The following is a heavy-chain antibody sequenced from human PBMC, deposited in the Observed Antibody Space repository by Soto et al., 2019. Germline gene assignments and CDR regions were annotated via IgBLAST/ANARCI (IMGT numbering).Heavy chain of an antibody. CDR2: IYHTGSR. CDR3: ATDSAGRGPFDP. Sequence: QVQLQESGPGLVRPSGTLSLTCTLSGGSFGTNYWSWIRQPPGKGLEWIGYIYHTGSRKYNPSLKNRATISVDTSKNQFSLTLNSAAAADTAVYYCATDSAGRGPFDPWGQGILVTVSS. J-gene: IGHJ5*02. CDR1: GGSFGTNY. D-gene: IGHD3-10*01. V-gene: IGHV4-59*13.